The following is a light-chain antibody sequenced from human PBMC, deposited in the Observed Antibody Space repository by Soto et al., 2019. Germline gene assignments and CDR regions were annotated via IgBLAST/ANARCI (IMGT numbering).Light chain of an antibody. CDR3: HQRSKWPLT. CDR1: QSVSSW. J-gene: IGKJ4*01. Sequence: EIVLTQSPSTLSLSPGERATLSCRASQSVSSWLDGYQQPPGQAPRILIYDASNRATGIPDRFSGSGSGTDFTLTISSLEPEDFAVYYCHQRSKWPLTFGGGTKVDIK. CDR2: DAS. V-gene: IGKV3-11*01.